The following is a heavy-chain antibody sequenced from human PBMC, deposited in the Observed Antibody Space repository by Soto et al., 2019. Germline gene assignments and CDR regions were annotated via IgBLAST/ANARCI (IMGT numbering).Heavy chain of an antibody. V-gene: IGHV4-34*01. D-gene: IGHD3-3*01. J-gene: IGHJ4*02. CDR3: ATSHYNFWSGYYLAYFDY. CDR1: RGYFTGYY. Sequence: SETQSLTYAVYRGYFTGYYWSWIRQPPGKGLEWIGEINHSGSTNYNPSVKSRVTISVDTYKKQFSLKLSSVTAADTAVYYCATSHYNFWSGYYLAYFDYWVQGTLVTVSP. CDR2: INHSGST.